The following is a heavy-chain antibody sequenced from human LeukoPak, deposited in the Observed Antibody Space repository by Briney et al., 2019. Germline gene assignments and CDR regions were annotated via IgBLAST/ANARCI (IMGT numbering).Heavy chain of an antibody. J-gene: IGHJ4*02. D-gene: IGHD4/OR15-4a*01. CDR1: GFTFDDYG. Sequence: PGGSLRLSCAASGFTFDDYGMSWVRQAPGKGLEWVSFISWNGGSTGYADSVKGRFTISRDNAKNSLYLQMNSLRAEDTAVYYCARRAGAYSHPYDYWGQGTLVTVSS. CDR3: ARRAGAYSHPYDY. CDR2: ISWNGGST. V-gene: IGHV3-20*04.